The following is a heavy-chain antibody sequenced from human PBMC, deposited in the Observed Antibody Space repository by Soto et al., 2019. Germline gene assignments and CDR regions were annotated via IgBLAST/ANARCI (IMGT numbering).Heavy chain of an antibody. V-gene: IGHV1-18*01. CDR1: GYTFTSYG. Sequence: ASVKVSCKASGYTFTSYGISWVRQAPGQGLDWMEWISAYNGNTKYAQDLQGRVTMTTDTSTSTAYMELRSLRSDDTAVYYCASFSGCSYNTYYFYYGMDVWGQVTTVTVSS. D-gene: IGHD2-15*01. J-gene: IGHJ6*02. CDR3: ASFSGCSYNTYYFYYGMDV. CDR2: ISAYNGNT.